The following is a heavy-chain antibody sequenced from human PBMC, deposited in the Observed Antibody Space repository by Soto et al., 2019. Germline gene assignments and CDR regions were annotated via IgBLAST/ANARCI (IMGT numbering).Heavy chain of an antibody. J-gene: IGHJ3*02. Sequence: QGQLLQSGDEVKKPGASVRVSCRASGYDFTSYGISWVRQAPGQGLEWVSWISAYNGKRDTAQKFQGRVTMTLDISTDTAHMELGDLTSADTAVYYCARGRIVASIHDAFEICGQGTMVAVSS. CDR2: ISAYNGKR. V-gene: IGHV1-18*01. CDR1: GYDFTSYG. D-gene: IGHD2-21*01. CDR3: ARGRIVASIHDAFEI.